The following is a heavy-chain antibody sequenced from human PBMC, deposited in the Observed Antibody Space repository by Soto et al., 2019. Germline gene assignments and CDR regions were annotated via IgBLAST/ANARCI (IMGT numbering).Heavy chain of an antibody. CDR3: ASIGPALGGTRPGD. V-gene: IGHV1-69*01. CDR1: GGTFSSYA. CDR2: IIPIFGTA. J-gene: IGHJ4*02. Sequence: QVQLVQSGAEVKKPGSSVKVSCKASGGTFSSYAISWVRQAPGQGLAWMGGIIPIFGTANYAQKFQGRVTITADESTSTAYMEPSSLRSEDTAVYYCASIGPALGGTRPGDWGQGTLVTVSS. D-gene: IGHD1-7*01.